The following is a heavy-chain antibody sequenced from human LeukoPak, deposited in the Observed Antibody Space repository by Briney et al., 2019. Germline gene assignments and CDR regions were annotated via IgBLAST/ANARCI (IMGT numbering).Heavy chain of an antibody. Sequence: PGGSLRLSCAASGFTLTSYGMHWVRQGPGKGLVWVSHINHDGSLRNYADSVKGRFTISRDIAKNALYLQMNSLGADDTAMYYCTRDVFSLGDSWGQGTLVTVSS. CDR2: INHDGSLR. V-gene: IGHV3-74*01. D-gene: IGHD2/OR15-2a*01. CDR3: TRDVFSLGDS. CDR1: GFTLTSYG. J-gene: IGHJ4*02.